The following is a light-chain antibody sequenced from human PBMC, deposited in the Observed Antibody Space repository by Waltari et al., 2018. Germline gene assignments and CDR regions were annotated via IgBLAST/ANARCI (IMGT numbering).Light chain of an antibody. J-gene: IGKJ4*01. V-gene: IGKV1-39*01. CDR3: QQGYRTPLT. CDR2: AAS. CDR1: QSVSND. Sequence: TCRASQSVSNDLNWYQQRPRKAPKLLIYAASTLQSGVPSRCGGSGSGTDFTLTISSLQPEDFATYYCQQGYRTPLTFGGGTKVDIK.